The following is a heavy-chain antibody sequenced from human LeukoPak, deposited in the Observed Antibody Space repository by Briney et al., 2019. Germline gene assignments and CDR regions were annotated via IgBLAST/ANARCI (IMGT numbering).Heavy chain of an antibody. CDR1: GFTFSSYS. CDR3: ARATSESYCSGGSCYPVGVDAFDI. V-gene: IGHV3-21*01. D-gene: IGHD2-15*01. Sequence: GGSLRLSCAASGFTFSSYSMNWVRQAPGKGLEWVSSISSSSSYIYYADSVKGRFTISRDNAKNSLYLQMNSLRAEDTAVYYCARATSESYCSGGSCYPVGVDAFDIWGQGTMVTVSS. J-gene: IGHJ3*02. CDR2: ISSSSSYI.